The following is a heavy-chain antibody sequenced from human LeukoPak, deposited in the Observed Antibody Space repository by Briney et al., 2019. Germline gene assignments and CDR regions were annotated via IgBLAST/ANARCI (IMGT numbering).Heavy chain of an antibody. CDR3: ARDEEQLNM. Sequence: GGSLRLSCAASGFTFSSYAMSWGGQAPGKGLEWVSTISAIGGSTYYADSVKGRFTISRDNSKNTLYLQMNSLRAEDTALYYCARDEEQLNMWGQGTMVTVSS. J-gene: IGHJ3*02. V-gene: IGHV3-23*01. CDR2: ISAIGGST. D-gene: IGHD6-19*01. CDR1: GFTFSSYA.